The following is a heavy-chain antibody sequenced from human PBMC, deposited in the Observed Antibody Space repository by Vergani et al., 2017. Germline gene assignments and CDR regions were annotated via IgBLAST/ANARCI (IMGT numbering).Heavy chain of an antibody. CDR3: ARDSGDSGSYYYYYYYMYV. D-gene: IGHD1-26*01. CDR2: IIPIFGTA. J-gene: IGHJ6*03. CDR1: GGTFSSHA. Sequence: QVQLVQSGAEVKKPGSSVKVSCKASGGTFSSHAISWVRQAPGQGLEWMGGIIPIFGTANYAQKFHGRVTITADESTSTAYMELSSLGSEDTAVYYCARDSGDSGSYYYYYYYMYVWSRGTTITVSS. V-gene: IGHV1-69*01.